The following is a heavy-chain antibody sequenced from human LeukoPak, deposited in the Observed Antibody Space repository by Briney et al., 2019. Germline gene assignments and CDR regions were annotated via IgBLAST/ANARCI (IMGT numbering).Heavy chain of an antibody. D-gene: IGHD3-3*01. CDR1: GFTFDDYA. V-gene: IGHV3-9*01. J-gene: IGHJ4*02. CDR3: AKDSGLRFLEWLIDY. CDR2: ISWNSGSI. Sequence: GGSLRLSCAASGFTFDDYAMHWVRQAPGKGLEWVSGISWNSGSIGYADSVKGRFTISRDNAKNPLYLQMNSLRAEDTALYYCAKDSGLRFLEWLIDYWGQGTLATVSS.